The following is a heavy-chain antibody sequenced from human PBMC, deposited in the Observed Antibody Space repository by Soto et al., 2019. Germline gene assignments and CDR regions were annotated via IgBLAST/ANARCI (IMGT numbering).Heavy chain of an antibody. CDR1: GDSMCSGDYY. Sequence: QVQLQESGPGLVKPSQTLSLTCTVSGDSMCSGDYYWTWIRQPPGKGLEWIGYIYYIGTFFYNPSLESRVHIAIDTSKNPFSLRLPSVTAADTAVYYCSRGSTYYGFLTWGQGPLVTVSS. CDR2: IYYIGTF. V-gene: IGHV4-30-4*01. CDR3: SRGSTYYGFLT. D-gene: IGHD3-10*01. J-gene: IGHJ5*02.